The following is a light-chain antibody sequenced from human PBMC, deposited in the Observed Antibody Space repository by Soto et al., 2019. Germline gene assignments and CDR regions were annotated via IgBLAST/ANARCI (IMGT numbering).Light chain of an antibody. CDR2: TAS. CDR3: QHSYSTPRT. J-gene: IGKJ1*01. CDR1: QGISSY. V-gene: IGKV1-39*01. Sequence: IQLTQSPSSLSASVGDRVTITCRASQGISSYLAWYQQKPGKAPRLLIYTASSLQSGVPSRFSGSGAGTDFTLTITRLQPEDFATYFCQHSYSTPRTFGQGTKVDIK.